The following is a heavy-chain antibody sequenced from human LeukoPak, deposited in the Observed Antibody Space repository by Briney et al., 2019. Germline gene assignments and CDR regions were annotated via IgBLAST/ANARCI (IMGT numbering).Heavy chain of an antibody. Sequence: ASVKVSCKASGYTFTGYYMHWVRQAPGQGLEWMGWINPNSGGTNYAQKFQGRVTMTRDTSISTAYMELSRLRSDDTAVYYCARAEWFGDPMGDYYYYYMDVWGKGTTVTVSS. CDR3: ARAEWFGDPMGDYYYYYMDV. J-gene: IGHJ6*03. V-gene: IGHV1-2*02. D-gene: IGHD3-10*01. CDR2: INPNSGGT. CDR1: GYTFTGYY.